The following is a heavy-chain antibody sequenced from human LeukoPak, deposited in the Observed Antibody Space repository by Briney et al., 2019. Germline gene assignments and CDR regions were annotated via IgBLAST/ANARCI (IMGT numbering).Heavy chain of an antibody. CDR2: INAGGRTT. CDR3: AREILRDGSYLIED. CDR1: GFTFSSSA. D-gene: IGHD1-26*01. J-gene: IGHJ4*02. Sequence: PGGSLRLSCAASGFTFSSSAMSWVRQTPEKGLQWVSAINAGGRTTNYADSVKGRFTVSRDNSKNTLYLQMNSLRADDTAVYYCAREILRDGSYLIEDWGQGILVTVSS. V-gene: IGHV3-23*01.